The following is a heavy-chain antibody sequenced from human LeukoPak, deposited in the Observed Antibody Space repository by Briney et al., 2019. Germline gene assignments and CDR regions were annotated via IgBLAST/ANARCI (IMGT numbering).Heavy chain of an antibody. V-gene: IGHV3-30*14. Sequence: GGSLRLSCAASGFTFSTYAMHWVRQAPGKGLEWVAVISYDGSSKYYADSVKGRFTISRDNSKNTPYLQMNSLRAEDTAVYYCARGPRSGSGYYSLDYWGQGTLVTVSS. CDR2: ISYDGSSK. J-gene: IGHJ4*02. CDR1: GFTFSTYA. CDR3: ARGPRSGSGYYSLDY. D-gene: IGHD3-22*01.